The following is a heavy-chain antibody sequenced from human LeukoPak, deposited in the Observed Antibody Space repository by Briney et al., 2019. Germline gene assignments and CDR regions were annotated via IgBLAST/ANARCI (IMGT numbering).Heavy chain of an antibody. CDR3: ARSFCSGGSCYHYFDY. Sequence: GGSLRLSCAASGXTFSSYAMNWVRQAPGKGLEWVSYISSSGSSLDYADSVRGRFTISRDNAKNSLYLQMNRLRVEDAAVYYCARSFCSGGSCYHYFDYWGQGTLVTVSS. CDR2: ISSSGSSL. V-gene: IGHV3-48*03. J-gene: IGHJ4*02. D-gene: IGHD2-15*01. CDR1: GXTFSSYA.